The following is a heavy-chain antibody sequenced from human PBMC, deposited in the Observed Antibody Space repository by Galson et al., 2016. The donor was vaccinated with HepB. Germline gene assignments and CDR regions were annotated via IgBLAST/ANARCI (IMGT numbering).Heavy chain of an antibody. D-gene: IGHD5-12*01. CDR3: ARDLGYSDYLGDS. J-gene: IGHJ4*02. CDR2: IIHSFVTP. V-gene: IGHV1-69*13. CDR1: GGIFSSYA. Sequence: SVKVSCKASGGIFSSYAISWVRQAPGQGLEWMGGIIHSFVTPTYAQKFQGRVTITADESTSTVSMELSSLKSEDTAVYYCARDLGYSDYLGDSWCQGTLVTVSS.